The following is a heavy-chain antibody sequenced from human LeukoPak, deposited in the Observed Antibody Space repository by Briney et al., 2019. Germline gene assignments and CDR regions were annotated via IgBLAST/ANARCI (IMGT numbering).Heavy chain of an antibody. CDR3: AKVVAATLWFDP. D-gene: IGHD2-15*01. CDR1: GGSISSSSYY. CDR2: IYYSGST. J-gene: IGHJ5*02. V-gene: IGHV4-39*07. Sequence: SETLSLTCTVSGGSISSSSYYWGWIRQPPGKGLEWIGSIYYSGSTYYNPSLKSRVTISVDTSKNQFSLKLSSVTAADTAVYYCAKVVAATLWFDPWGQGTLVTVSS.